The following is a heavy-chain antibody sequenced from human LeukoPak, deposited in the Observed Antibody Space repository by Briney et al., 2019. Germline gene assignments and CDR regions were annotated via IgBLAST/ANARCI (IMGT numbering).Heavy chain of an antibody. D-gene: IGHD3-10*01. CDR1: GDSISSSIYY. CDR2: MYYSGST. V-gene: IGHV4-39*01. J-gene: IGHJ4*02. CDR3: ARVQKYSGSYYFDY. Sequence: SETLSLTCTVSGDSISSSIYYWGWIRQPPGKGLEWIGSMYYSGSTYYNPSLKSRVTVSVDTSKNQFSLKLSSVTAADTAVYYCARVQKYSGSYYFDYWGQGTLVTVSS.